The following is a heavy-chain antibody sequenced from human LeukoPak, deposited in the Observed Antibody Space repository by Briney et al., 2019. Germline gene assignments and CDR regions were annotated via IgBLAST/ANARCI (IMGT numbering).Heavy chain of an antibody. D-gene: IGHD2-2*01. CDR1: GFSFSDYF. Sequence: KPGGSLRLSCAVSGFSFSDYFMHWVRQAPGKGPEWVSSISTSGTYIHYADSVKGRFTISRDNAKNSLYLQMNSLRAEDTAVYCCARAYLVPAAPLDYWGQGTLVTVSS. V-gene: IGHV3-21*04. J-gene: IGHJ4*02. CDR2: ISTSGTYI. CDR3: ARAYLVPAAPLDY.